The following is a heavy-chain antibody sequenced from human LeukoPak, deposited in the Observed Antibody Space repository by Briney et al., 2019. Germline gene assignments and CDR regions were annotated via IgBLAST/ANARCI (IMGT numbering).Heavy chain of an antibody. Sequence: ASVKVSCKASGGTFSSYAISWVRQAPGQGLEWMGRIIPIFGTANYAQKFQGRVTITTDESTSTAYMELSSLRSEDTAVYYCARDNEGDYGDYYAFDIWGQGTMVTVSS. V-gene: IGHV1-69*05. CDR1: GGTFSSYA. CDR2: IIPIFGTA. D-gene: IGHD4-17*01. J-gene: IGHJ3*02. CDR3: ARDNEGDYGDYYAFDI.